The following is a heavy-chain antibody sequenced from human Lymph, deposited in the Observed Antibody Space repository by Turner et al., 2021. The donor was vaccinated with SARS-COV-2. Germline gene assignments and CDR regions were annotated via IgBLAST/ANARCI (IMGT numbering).Heavy chain of an antibody. V-gene: IGHV3-33*01. J-gene: IGHJ1*01. Sequence: QVQLVESGGGVVQPGRSLRLSCAASGFTFSNYGMHWVRRAPGKGLEWVAVIWYDGSNKYYADSVKGRFTISRDNSKNTLYLQMNSLKAEDTAVYYCARDLPLYGTNSDEYFQHWGQGTLVTVSS. CDR1: GFTFSNYG. CDR3: ARDLPLYGTNSDEYFQH. CDR2: IWYDGSNK. D-gene: IGHD2-8*01.